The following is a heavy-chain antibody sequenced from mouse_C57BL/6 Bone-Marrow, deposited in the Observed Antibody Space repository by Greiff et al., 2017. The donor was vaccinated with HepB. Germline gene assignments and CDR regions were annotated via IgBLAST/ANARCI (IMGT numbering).Heavy chain of an antibody. CDR1: GFTFSSYA. Sequence: EVMLVESGGGLVKPGGSLKLSCAASGFTFSSYAMSWVRQTPEKRLEWVATISDGGSYTYYPDNVKGRFPISRDNAKNNLYLQMSHLKSEDTAMYYGARDCYYYGSSYGFAYWGQGTLVTVSA. D-gene: IGHD1-1*01. CDR3: ARDCYYYGSSYGFAY. CDR2: ISDGGSYT. V-gene: IGHV5-4*01. J-gene: IGHJ3*01.